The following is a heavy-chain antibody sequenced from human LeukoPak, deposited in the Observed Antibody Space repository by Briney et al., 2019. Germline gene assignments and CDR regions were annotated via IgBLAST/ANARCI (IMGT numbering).Heavy chain of an antibody. D-gene: IGHD3-10*01. CDR1: GSSSGTFSY. CDR3: ARDVWDYSGSPPDKQRHYYFDF. CDR2: IDPSGTT. J-gene: IGHJ4*02. Sequence: PSETLSLTCAVSGSSSGTFSYWAWIRQSPGKGLEWIGTIDPSGTTFYSPSLRGRVTLSVDTSKIYFSLNLSSVTAADNAVYYCARDVWDYSGSPPDKQRHYYFDFWGRGTLVTVSS. V-gene: IGHV4-38-2*02.